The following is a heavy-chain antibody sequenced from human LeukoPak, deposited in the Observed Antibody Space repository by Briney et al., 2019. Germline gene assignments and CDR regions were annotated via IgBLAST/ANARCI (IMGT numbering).Heavy chain of an antibody. Sequence: SETLSLTCTVSGGSISSGGYYWSWIRQHPGKGLEWIGYIYYSGSTYYNPSLKSRVTISLDTSKNQFSLKLCSVTAADTAVYYCARAPYGTSEYFQHWGQGTLVTVSS. D-gene: IGHD3/OR15-3a*01. V-gene: IGHV4-31*03. CDR1: GGSISSGGYY. J-gene: IGHJ1*01. CDR2: IYYSGST. CDR3: ARAPYGTSEYFQH.